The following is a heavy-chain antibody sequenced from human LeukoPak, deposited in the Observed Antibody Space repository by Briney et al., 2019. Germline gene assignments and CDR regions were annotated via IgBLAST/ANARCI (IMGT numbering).Heavy chain of an antibody. CDR1: GFTFTTYT. V-gene: IGHV1-3*01. CDR3: ARGAPIRVAVAATFDP. Sequence: VASVKVSCKTSGFTFTTYTMHWVRQAPGQRLEWMGWINAANGNTQYSQKFQGRVTITRDTPASTAYMELSSLRSEDTAVYYCARGAPIRVAVAATFDPWGQGTLVTVPS. CDR2: INAANGNT. D-gene: IGHD6-19*01. J-gene: IGHJ5*02.